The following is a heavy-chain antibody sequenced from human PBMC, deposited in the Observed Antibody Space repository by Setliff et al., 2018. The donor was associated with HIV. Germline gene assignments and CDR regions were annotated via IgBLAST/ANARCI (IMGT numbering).Heavy chain of an antibody. CDR3: AREHGEYCSGGTCYHHYYFDY. CDR1: GFTFDTYG. Sequence: PGGSLRLSCVASGFTFDTYGMHWVRQAPGKGLEWVAVIWYDGSNKHYADSVKGRFTISRDNSKNTLYLQMNSLRAEDTAVYYCAREHGEYCSGGTCYHHYYFDYWGPGTLVTVSS. J-gene: IGHJ4*02. V-gene: IGHV3-33*01. CDR2: IWYDGSNK. D-gene: IGHD2-15*01.